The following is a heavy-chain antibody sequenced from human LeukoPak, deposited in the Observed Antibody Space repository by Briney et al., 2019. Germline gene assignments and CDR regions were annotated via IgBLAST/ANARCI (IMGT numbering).Heavy chain of an antibody. J-gene: IGHJ4*02. CDR2: ISAYNGNT. V-gene: IGHV1-18*01. D-gene: IGHD2-2*01. CDR1: GYTFTSYG. Sequence: AWVKVSFKASGYTFTSYGISWVRQAPGQGLEWMGWISAYNGNTNYAQKLQGRVTMTTDTSTSTAYMELRSLRSDDTAVYYCARGQGYWTWSSCYVNLDVWGQGTMVTVSS. CDR3: ARGQGYWTWSSCYVNLDV.